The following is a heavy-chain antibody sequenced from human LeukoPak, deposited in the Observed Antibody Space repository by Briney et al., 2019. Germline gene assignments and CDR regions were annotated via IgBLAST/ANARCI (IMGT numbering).Heavy chain of an antibody. Sequence: SETLSLTCTVSGGSISSNYWSWIRQPAGKGLEWIGRIYTSGSTNYNPSLKSRVTMSVDTSKNQFSLNLSSVTAADTAVYYCARGYCSSTSRYHLDYWGQGTLVTVSS. J-gene: IGHJ4*02. CDR2: IYTSGST. CDR1: GGSISSNY. CDR3: ARGYCSSTSRYHLDY. V-gene: IGHV4-4*07. D-gene: IGHD2-2*01.